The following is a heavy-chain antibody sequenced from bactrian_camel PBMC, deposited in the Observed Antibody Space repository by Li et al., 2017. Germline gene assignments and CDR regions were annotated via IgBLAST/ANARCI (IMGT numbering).Heavy chain of an antibody. Sequence: HVQLVESGGGSVQPGGSLRLSCEAPGYTASAYCLAWFRQRLGQAREGVAGIGTDGVSRVPDSVKGRFTISKANAQMVVYLQMNNLVPEDTAMYYCGAAGEWCRLTETVTYWGQGTQVTVS. CDR3: GAAGEWCRLTETVTY. CDR2: IGTDGVSR. V-gene: IGHV3S1*01. D-gene: IGHD8*01. CDR1: GYTASAYC. J-gene: IGHJ4*01.